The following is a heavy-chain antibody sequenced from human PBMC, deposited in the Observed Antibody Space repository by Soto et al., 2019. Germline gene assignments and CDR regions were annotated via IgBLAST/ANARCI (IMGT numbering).Heavy chain of an antibody. V-gene: IGHV1-3*01. CDR3: ARDYDTSGYPRYYFDY. CDR1: GYTFTSYA. Sequence: ASVKVSCKASGYTFTSYAMHWVRQAPGQGLEWMGWINGGNGNTKYSQKFQGRVTITRDTSASTAYMELSSLRSEDTAVYYCARDYDTSGYPRYYFDYWGQGTLVTVSS. D-gene: IGHD3-22*01. CDR2: INGGNGNT. J-gene: IGHJ4*02.